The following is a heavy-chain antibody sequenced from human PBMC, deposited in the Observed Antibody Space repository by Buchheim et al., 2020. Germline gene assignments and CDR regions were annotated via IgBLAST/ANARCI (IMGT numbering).Heavy chain of an antibody. CDR3: ARTLSVGNWYYFDY. D-gene: IGHD1-1*01. CDR2: VYYSGST. J-gene: IGHJ4*02. V-gene: IGHV4-59*01. CDR1: GGSISSYY. Sequence: QVQLQESGPGLVKPSETLSLTCTASGGSISSYYWSWIRQPPGKGLEWIGYVYYSGSTNYNPSLKSRVTISVDTSKTQFSLKLTSVTAADTAVYYCARTLSVGNWYYFDYWGQGTL.